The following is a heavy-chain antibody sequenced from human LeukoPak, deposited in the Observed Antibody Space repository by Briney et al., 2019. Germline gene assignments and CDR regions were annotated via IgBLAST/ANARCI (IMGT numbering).Heavy chain of an antibody. CDR3: VREREGSNSEH. D-gene: IGHD1-26*01. V-gene: IGHV3-53*01. CDR2: IYSDGNT. CDR1: GFTVSNNR. J-gene: IGHJ1*01. Sequence: GRSLRLSCAASGFTVSNNRLSWVRQAPGMGLEWVSTIYSDGNTYYPDSVKGRFTTSRDGSKNTLYLQLNSLRTEDTAIYYCVREREGSNSEHWGQGTLVTVSS.